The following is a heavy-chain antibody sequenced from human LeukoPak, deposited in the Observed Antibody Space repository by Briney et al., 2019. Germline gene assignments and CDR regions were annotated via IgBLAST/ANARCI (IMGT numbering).Heavy chain of an antibody. J-gene: IGHJ6*02. CDR3: ARETRYCSGGSCYSGMDV. CDR2: MYLSGTT. D-gene: IGHD2-15*01. CDR1: GDSINSLDL. Sequence: SETLSLTCTVSGDSINSLDLWSWVRQPPGKGLEWIGEMYLSGTTHSNPSVKSRVTISIDKSKNQFFLNLSSVTAADTAVYYCARETRYCSGGSCYSGMDVWGQGTTVTVSS. V-gene: IGHV4-4*02.